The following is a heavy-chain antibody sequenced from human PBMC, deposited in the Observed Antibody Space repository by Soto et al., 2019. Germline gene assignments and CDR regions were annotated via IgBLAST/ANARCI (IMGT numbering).Heavy chain of an antibody. J-gene: IGHJ5*02. CDR2: INHSGST. CDR3: ARGASYCSGGSCYIGWFDP. D-gene: IGHD2-15*01. CDR1: GGSFSGYY. Sequence: SETLSLTCAVYGGSFSGYYWSWIRQPPGKGLEWIGEINHSGSTNYNPSLKSRVTISVDTSKNQFSLKLSSVTAADTAVYYCARGASYCSGGSCYIGWFDPWGQGTLVTVSS. V-gene: IGHV4-34*01.